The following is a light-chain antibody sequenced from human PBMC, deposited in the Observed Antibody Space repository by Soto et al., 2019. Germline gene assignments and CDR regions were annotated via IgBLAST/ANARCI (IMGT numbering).Light chain of an antibody. V-gene: IGLV2-14*01. CDR1: SSDVGTYDY. J-gene: IGLJ1*01. CDR2: DVS. Sequence: QSVLTQPASVSGSPGQSITISCSGTSSDVGTYDYVSWYQQYPGKAPKLMIYDVSNRPSGVSNRFSGSKSGNTASLTISGLQAEDEADYYCSSYTENSSPYVFGTGTKLTVL. CDR3: SSYTENSSPYV.